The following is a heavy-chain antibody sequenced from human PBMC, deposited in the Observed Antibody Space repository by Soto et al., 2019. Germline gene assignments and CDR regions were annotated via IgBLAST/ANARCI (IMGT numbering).Heavy chain of an antibody. J-gene: IGHJ4*02. CDR2: ISYDGSNK. Sequence: GGSLRLSCAASGFTFSSYGMHWVRQAPGKGLEWVAVISYDGSNKYYSDSVKGRFTISRDNSKNTLYLQMNSLRAEDTAVYYCAKDERHVWGQGTLVTVSS. V-gene: IGHV3-30*18. CDR3: AKDERHV. CDR1: GFTFSSYG.